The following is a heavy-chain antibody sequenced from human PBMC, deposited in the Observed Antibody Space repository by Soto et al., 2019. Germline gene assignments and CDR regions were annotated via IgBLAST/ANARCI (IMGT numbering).Heavy chain of an antibody. J-gene: IGHJ4*02. CDR1: GGSISSYY. Sequence: PSETLSLTCTVSGGSISSYYWSWIRQPPGKGLEWIGYIYYSGSTNYNPSLKSRVTISVDTSKNQFSLKLSSVPAADPAVYYCARHQLPGHYFDFGGQGTLVTVSS. CDR3: ARHQLPGHYFDF. D-gene: IGHD2-2*01. CDR2: IYYSGST. V-gene: IGHV4-59*01.